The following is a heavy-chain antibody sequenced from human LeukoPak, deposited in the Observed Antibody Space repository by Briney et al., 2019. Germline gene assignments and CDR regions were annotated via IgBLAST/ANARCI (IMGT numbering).Heavy chain of an antibody. V-gene: IGHV3-23*01. CDR1: GFTFSSYA. D-gene: IGHD3-3*01. Sequence: SGGSLRLSCAASGFTFSSYAMSWVHQAPGKGLEWVSAISGSGGSTYYADSVKGRFTISRDNSKNTLYLQMNSLRAEDTAVYYCAKGLTYYDFWSGLDYWGQGTLVTVSS. J-gene: IGHJ4*02. CDR3: AKGLTYYDFWSGLDY. CDR2: ISGSGGST.